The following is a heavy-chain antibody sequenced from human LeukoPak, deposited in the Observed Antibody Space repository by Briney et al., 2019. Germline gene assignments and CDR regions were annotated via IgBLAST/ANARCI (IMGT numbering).Heavy chain of an antibody. CDR1: GFTFDDYT. J-gene: IGHJ2*01. D-gene: IGHD6-19*01. CDR3: AKDNGHSSGWYANWYFDL. CDR2: SSWDGGST. Sequence: PGGSLRLSCAASGFTFDDYTMHWVRQAPGKGLEWVSLSSWDGGSTYYADSVKGRFTISRDNSKNSLYLQMNSLRTEDTALYYCAKDNGHSSGWYANWYFDLWGRGTLVTVSS. V-gene: IGHV3-43*01.